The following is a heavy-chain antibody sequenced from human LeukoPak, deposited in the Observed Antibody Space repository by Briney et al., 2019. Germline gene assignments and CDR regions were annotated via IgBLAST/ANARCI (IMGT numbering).Heavy chain of an antibody. CDR3: ARHGRGRPSVGATGPSWFDP. Sequence: SETLSLTCTVSGGSISSSSYYWGWLRPPPGKGLEWIGSIYYSGSTYYNPSLKSRVTISVDTSKNQFSLKLSSVTAADTAVYYCARHGRGRPSVGATGPSWFDPWGQGTLVTVSS. CDR2: IYYSGST. J-gene: IGHJ5*02. D-gene: IGHD1-26*01. V-gene: IGHV4-39*01. CDR1: GGSISSSSYY.